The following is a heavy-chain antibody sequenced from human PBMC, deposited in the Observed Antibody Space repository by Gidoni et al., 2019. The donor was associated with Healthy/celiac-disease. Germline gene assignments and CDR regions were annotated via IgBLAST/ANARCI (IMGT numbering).Heavy chain of an antibody. CDR2: ISYYGSNK. J-gene: IGHJ6*02. CDR3: ARRHAGGSDSDDYYYGMDV. D-gene: IGHD2-8*02. CDR1: GFTFSSYE. Sequence: QVQLVESGGGVVQPGGSLRLSCAAAGFTFSSYERQGVRQAPGKGLEWVAVISYYGSNKYYADSVKGRFTISRDNSKNTLYLQMNSLRAEDTAVYYCARRHAGGSDSDDYYYGMDVWGQGTTVTVSS. V-gene: IGHV3-30-3*01.